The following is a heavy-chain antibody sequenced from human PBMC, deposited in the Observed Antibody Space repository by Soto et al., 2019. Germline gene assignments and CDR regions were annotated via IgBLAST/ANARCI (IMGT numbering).Heavy chain of an antibody. V-gene: IGHV4-59*08. CDR1: SGSISSYY. CDR2: IYYSGST. J-gene: IGHJ4*02. CDR3: ARHPSEFDY. Sequence: SETLSLTCTVSSGSISSYYWSWIRQPPGKGLEWIGYIYYSGSTNYNPSLKSRVTISVDTSKNQFSLKLSSVTAADTAVYYCARHPSEFDYWGQGTLVTVSS.